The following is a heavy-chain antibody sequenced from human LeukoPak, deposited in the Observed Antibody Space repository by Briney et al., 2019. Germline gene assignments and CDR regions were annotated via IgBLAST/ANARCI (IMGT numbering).Heavy chain of an antibody. J-gene: IGHJ4*02. CDR3: ARAPRRMGGAMVTATPYYFDY. D-gene: IGHD2-21*02. CDR2: INHSGST. CDR1: GGSFSGYH. Sequence: SKTLSLTCAVYGGSFSGYHWSWIRQPPGKGLEWIGEINHSGSTNYNPSLKSRVTISVDTSKNQFSLKLSSVTAADTAVYYCARAPRRMGGAMVTATPYYFDYWGQGTLVTVSS. V-gene: IGHV4-34*01.